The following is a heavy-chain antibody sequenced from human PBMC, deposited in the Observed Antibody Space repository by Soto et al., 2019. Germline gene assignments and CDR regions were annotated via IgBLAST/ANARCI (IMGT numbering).Heavy chain of an antibody. CDR2: IIPIFGTA. V-gene: IGHV1-69*13. D-gene: IGHD1-26*01. CDR1: GCTFSSYA. Sequence: SVKVSCKASGCTFSSYAISWVRQAPGQGLEWMGGIIPIFGTANYAQKFQGRVTITADESTSTAYMELSSLRSEDTAVYYCAREYRMSAGPMDPYYYYGMDVWGQGTTVTVSS. J-gene: IGHJ6*02. CDR3: AREYRMSAGPMDPYYYYGMDV.